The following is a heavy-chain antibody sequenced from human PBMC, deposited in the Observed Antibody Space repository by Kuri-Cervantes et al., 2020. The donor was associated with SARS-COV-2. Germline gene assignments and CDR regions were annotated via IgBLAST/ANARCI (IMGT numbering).Heavy chain of an antibody. D-gene: IGHD3-10*01. J-gene: IGHJ5*02. CDR1: GGTFSSYA. CDR3: ARGAGSVHP. CDR2: MNPNSGNT. Sequence: ASVKVSCKASGGTFSSYAISWVRQAPGQGLEWMGWMNPNSGNTGYAQKFQGRVTMTRNTSISTAYMELSSLRSEDTAVYYCARGAGSVHPWGQGTLVTVSS. V-gene: IGHV1-8*02.